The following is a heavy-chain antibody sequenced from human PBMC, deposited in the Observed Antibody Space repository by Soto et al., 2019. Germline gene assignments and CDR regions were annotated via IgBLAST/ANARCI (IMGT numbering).Heavy chain of an antibody. CDR3: ARVIRYYDSSGYYYNGMDV. D-gene: IGHD3-22*01. CDR2: IRSKVYGGTT. CDR1: GFTFGDYG. Sequence: PGGSLRLSCTASGFTFGDYGVSWVRQAPGKGLEWVGVIRSKVYGGTTENAASVKDRFTISRDDSKSAAYLHMNSLRTEDTAVYYCARVIRYYDSSGYYYNGMDVWGQGTSVSVSS. V-gene: IGHV3-49*04. J-gene: IGHJ6*01.